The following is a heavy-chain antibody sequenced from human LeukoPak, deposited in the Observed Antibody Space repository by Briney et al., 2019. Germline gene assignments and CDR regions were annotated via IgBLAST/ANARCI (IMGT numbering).Heavy chain of an antibody. CDR2: LASGSQT. Sequence: GGSLRLSCTASGFTLGRHDMHWVRQTTGKGLGWVAALASGSQTFYAGSVKGRFTVSRDDAKNSLYLQMNSLRAGDTAVYYCVREARGYHYTYFDYWGQGTLVTVSS. CDR3: VREARGYHYTYFDY. V-gene: IGHV3-13*01. D-gene: IGHD5-18*01. J-gene: IGHJ4*02. CDR1: GFTLGRHD.